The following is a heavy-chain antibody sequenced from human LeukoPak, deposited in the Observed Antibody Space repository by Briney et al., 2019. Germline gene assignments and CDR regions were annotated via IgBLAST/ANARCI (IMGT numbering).Heavy chain of an antibody. D-gene: IGHD2/OR15-2a*01. J-gene: IGHJ4*02. Sequence: PGRSLRLSCAASGFTFSSYSMNWVRQAPGKGLEWVSSISSSSSYIYYADSVKGRFTISRDNAKNSLYLQMNSLRAEDTAVYYCARDPTLEEYYFDYWGQGTLVTVSS. CDR1: GFTFSSYS. CDR2: ISSSSSYI. CDR3: ARDPTLEEYYFDY. V-gene: IGHV3-21*01.